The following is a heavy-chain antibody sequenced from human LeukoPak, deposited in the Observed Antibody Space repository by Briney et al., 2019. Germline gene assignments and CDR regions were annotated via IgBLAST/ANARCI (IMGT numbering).Heavy chain of an antibody. J-gene: IGHJ4*02. V-gene: IGHV3-23*01. CDR1: GFIFSSYA. CDR3: ARTRSVAAAGTNDY. CDR2: ISGSGGST. D-gene: IGHD6-13*01. Sequence: PGGSLRLSCAASGFIFSSYAMSWVRQAPGKGLEWVSTISGSGGSTYYADSVKGRFTISRDNSKDTLYLQMNSLRAEDTAVYYCARTRSVAAAGTNDYWGQGTLVTVSS.